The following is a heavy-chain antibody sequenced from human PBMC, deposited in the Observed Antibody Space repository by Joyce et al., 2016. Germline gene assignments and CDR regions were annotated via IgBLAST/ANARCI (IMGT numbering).Heavy chain of an antibody. CDR2: ITTSGAT. CDR3: ARSQWLAPLMY. CDR1: GGPFSGFF. Sequence: QVQLRQWGAGLLKPSETLSFTCAVSGGPFSGFFWTWVRQPPGKALEWLGDITTSGATNYEPSLRSRVAISVDTSNNQFSLPLTSLSAADMAVYYCARSQWLAPLMYWVQGTLVTVSP. J-gene: IGHJ4*02. V-gene: IGHV4-34*02. D-gene: IGHD6-19*01.